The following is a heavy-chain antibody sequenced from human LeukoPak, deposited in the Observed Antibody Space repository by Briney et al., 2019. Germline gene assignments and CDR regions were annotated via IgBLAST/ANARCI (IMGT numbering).Heavy chain of an antibody. D-gene: IGHD2-2*01. J-gene: IGHJ1*01. V-gene: IGHV1-2*02. CDR2: INPNSGGT. CDR1: GYTFTGYY. Sequence: GASVKVSCKASGYTFTGYYMHWVRQAPGQGLEWMGWINPNSGGTNYAQKFQGRVTMTRDTSISTAYMELSRLRSDDTAVYYCARDTDCSSTSCPFQHWGQGTLVTVSS. CDR3: ARDTDCSSTSCPFQH.